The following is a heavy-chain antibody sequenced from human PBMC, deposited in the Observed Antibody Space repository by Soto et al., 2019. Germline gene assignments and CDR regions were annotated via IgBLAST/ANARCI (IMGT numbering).Heavy chain of an antibody. CDR1: GGSISSSNW. J-gene: IGHJ5*02. CDR2: IYHSGST. D-gene: IGHD3-10*01. CDR3: ARAGSYYGSGSGFDP. Sequence: QVQLQESGPGLVKPSGTLSLTCAVSGGSISSSNWWSWVRQPPGKGLEWIGEIYHSGSTNYNPSLKSRVTIAVDKSKNQFSLKLSSVTAADTAVYYCARAGSYYGSGSGFDPWGQGTLVTVSS. V-gene: IGHV4-4*02.